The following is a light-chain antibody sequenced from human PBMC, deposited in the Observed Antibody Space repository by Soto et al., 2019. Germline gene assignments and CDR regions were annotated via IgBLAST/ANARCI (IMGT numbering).Light chain of an antibody. V-gene: IGKV3-20*01. CDR3: QQYCMAPVT. CDR1: QSISNNF. J-gene: IGKJ4*01. Sequence: EIVLTQSPGTLSLSPGEGATLSCRTSQSISNNFLAWYQHKPGQAPRPLMHGAFNRDSGIPDRFSGSASGTDFTLTISRLEPEDLAVYYCQQYCMAPVTFGGGTKVEI. CDR2: GAF.